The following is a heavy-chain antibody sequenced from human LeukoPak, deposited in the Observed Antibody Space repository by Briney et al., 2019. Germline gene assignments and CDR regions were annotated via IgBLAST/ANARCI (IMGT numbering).Heavy chain of an antibody. Sequence: KPSEALSLTCAVYGGSFSGYYWSWIRQPPGKGLEWIGEINHSGSTNYNPSLKSRVTISVDTSKNQFSLKLSSVTAADTAVYYCVRGRGLLAFWGQGTLVTVSS. D-gene: IGHD4-17*01. V-gene: IGHV4-34*01. CDR3: VRGRGLLAF. CDR1: GGSFSGYY. CDR2: INHSGST. J-gene: IGHJ4*02.